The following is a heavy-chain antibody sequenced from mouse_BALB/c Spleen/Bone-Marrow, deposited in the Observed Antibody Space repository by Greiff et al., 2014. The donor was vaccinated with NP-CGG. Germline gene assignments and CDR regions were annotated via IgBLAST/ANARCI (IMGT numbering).Heavy chain of an antibody. D-gene: IGHD2-1*01. CDR3: AREGVYYGNPYWYFDV. V-gene: IGHV7-3*02. Sequence: EVKVEESGGGLVQPGGSLRLSCATSGFTFTDYYMSWVRQPPGKALEWLGFIRNKANGYTTEYSASVKGRFTISRDNSQSILYLQMNTLGAEDSATYYCAREGVYYGNPYWYFDVWGAGTTVTVSS. J-gene: IGHJ1*01. CDR1: GFTFTDYY. CDR2: IRNKANGYTT.